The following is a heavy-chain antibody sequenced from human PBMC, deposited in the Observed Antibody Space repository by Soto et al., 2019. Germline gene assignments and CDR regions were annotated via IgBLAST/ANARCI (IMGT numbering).Heavy chain of an antibody. J-gene: IGHJ4*02. CDR1: GFTFDDYA. D-gene: IGHD3-10*01. CDR3: ANLPLYWSGFDC. CDR2: INWNGDAT. V-gene: IGHV3-9*01. Sequence: EVQLVESGGGLVQPGRSLRLSCAASGFTFDDYAIHWVRQAPGKGLEWVSGINWNGDATGYADSVKGRFTISRDNAKNSLYLQMNSLTTEDTAVYYCANLPLYWSGFDCWGQGTLVTVSS.